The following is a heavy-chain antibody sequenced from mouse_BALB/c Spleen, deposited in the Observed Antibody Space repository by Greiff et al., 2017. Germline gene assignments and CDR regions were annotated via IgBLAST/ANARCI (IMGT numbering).Heavy chain of an antibody. Sequence: EVKVVESGAELVKPGASVKLSCTASGFNIKDTYMHWVKQRPEQGLEWIGRIDPANGNTKYDPKFQGKATITADTSSNTAYLQLSSLTSEDTAVYYCARSRYYFHYWGQGTTLTVSS. CDR3: ARSRYYFHY. V-gene: IGHV14-3*02. CDR2: IDPANGNT. D-gene: IGHD2-14*01. J-gene: IGHJ2*01. CDR1: GFNIKDTY.